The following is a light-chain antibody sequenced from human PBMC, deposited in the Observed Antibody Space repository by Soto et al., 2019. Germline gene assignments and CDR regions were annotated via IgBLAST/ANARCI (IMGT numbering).Light chain of an antibody. J-gene: IGLJ2*01. Sequence: QPVLTQPPSVSGAPGQRVTISCTGTSSNIGAGYDVHWYHQLPGTAPRLLIYANRHRPSGVPDRFSGSKSGTSASLAITGLQPEDEADYYCQANDSSLSAVVFGGGTKLTVL. CDR3: QANDSSLSAVV. CDR1: SSNIGAGYD. CDR2: ANR. V-gene: IGLV1-40*01.